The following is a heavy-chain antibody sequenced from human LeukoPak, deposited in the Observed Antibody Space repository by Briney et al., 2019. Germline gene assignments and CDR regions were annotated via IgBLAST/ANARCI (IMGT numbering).Heavy chain of an antibody. CDR3: AKDILSETTYYYDSSGSAENAFDI. Sequence: GGSLRLSCAASGFTVSSNYMSWVRQAPGKGLEWVSVIYGGVNTVYADSVKGRFTISRDNSKNTLYLQMNSLRAEDTAVYYCAKDILSETTYYYDSSGSAENAFDIWGQGTMVTVSS. CDR2: IYGGVNT. D-gene: IGHD3-22*01. CDR1: GFTVSSNY. V-gene: IGHV3-53*01. J-gene: IGHJ3*02.